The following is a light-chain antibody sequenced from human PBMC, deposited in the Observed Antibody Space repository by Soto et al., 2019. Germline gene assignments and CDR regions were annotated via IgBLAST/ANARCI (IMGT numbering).Light chain of an antibody. CDR3: QHYNSYSEA. Sequence: DIQMTQSPSTLSASEGDRVTITCRASQTISSSLAWYQQKPGKAPKLLIYKASTLKSGVPSRFSGSGSGTEFTLTISSLQPDDFATYYCQHYNSYSEAFGQGTKVDIK. V-gene: IGKV1-5*03. J-gene: IGKJ1*01. CDR1: QTISSS. CDR2: KAS.